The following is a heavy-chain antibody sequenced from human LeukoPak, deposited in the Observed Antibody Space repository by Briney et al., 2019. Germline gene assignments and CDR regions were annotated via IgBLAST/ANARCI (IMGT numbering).Heavy chain of an antibody. D-gene: IGHD6-19*01. V-gene: IGHV1-69*13. CDR1: GGTFSSYA. CDR3: ASGRSGWYYFDY. CDR2: IIPIFGTA. J-gene: IGHJ4*02. Sequence: TVKVSCKASGGTFSSYAISWVRQAPGQGLEWMGGIIPIFGTANYAQKFQGRVTITADESTSTAYMELSSLRSEDTAVYYCASGRSGWYYFDYWGQGTLVTVSS.